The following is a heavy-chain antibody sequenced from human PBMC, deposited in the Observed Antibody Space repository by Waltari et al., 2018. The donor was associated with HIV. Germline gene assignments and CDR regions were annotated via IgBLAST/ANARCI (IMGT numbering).Heavy chain of an antibody. CDR1: GFTFTSYG. V-gene: IGHV3-48*01. CDR2: ISSSSSTI. J-gene: IGHJ4*02. Sequence: EVQLVESGGGLVQPGGSLRLSCAASGFTFTSYGMNWVRQAPGKVMGWVFFISSSSSTIYYANSVKGRFTISRENAKNSLYLQMNSLRAEDTAVYYCARETYYYDSSGPYFDYWGQGTLVTVSS. D-gene: IGHD3-22*01. CDR3: ARETYYYDSSGPYFDY.